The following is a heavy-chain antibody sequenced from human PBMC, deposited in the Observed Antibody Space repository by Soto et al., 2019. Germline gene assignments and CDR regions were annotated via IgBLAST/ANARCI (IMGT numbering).Heavy chain of an antibody. CDR1: GFAFRTYA. V-gene: IGHV3-23*01. D-gene: IGHD2-21*02. J-gene: IGHJ6*02. CDR2: IWGSGDRT. Sequence: PGGSLRLSCAASGFAFRTYAMAWVRPAPGKGLEWVSGIWGSGDRTFYADSVKGRFTISRDNARNTLYLQMYSLTAEDTALYYCAKTGPYCGGDCSRYFYGMDVWGQGTTVTVSS. CDR3: AKTGPYCGGDCSRYFYGMDV.